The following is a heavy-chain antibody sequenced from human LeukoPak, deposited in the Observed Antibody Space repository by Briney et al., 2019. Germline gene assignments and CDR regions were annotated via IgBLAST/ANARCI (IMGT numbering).Heavy chain of an antibody. CDR3: ASSLVAGRNFDY. V-gene: IGHV3-9*01. CDR1: GFTFDDYA. CDR2: ISWNSGSI. D-gene: IGHD6-19*01. J-gene: IGHJ4*02. Sequence: GGSLRLSCAASGFTFDDYAMHWVRQAPGKGLEWVSGISWNSGSIGYADSAKGRFTISRDNAKNSLYLQMNSLRAEDTALYYCASSLVAGRNFDYWGQGTLVTVSS.